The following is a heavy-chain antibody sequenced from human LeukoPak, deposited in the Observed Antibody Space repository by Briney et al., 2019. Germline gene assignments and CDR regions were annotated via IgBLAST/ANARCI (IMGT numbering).Heavy chain of an antibody. V-gene: IGHV3-23*01. Sequence: PGGSLRLSCAASGFTFSSYAMSWVRQAPGKGLEWVSAISGSGGSTYYADSVKGRFTISRDNSKNTLYLQMNSLRAEDTAVYYCAKSSRITIFGVVITTWEFSDYWGQGTLVTVSS. CDR3: AKSSRITIFGVVITTWEFSDY. CDR1: GFTFSSYA. J-gene: IGHJ4*02. D-gene: IGHD3-3*01. CDR2: ISGSGGST.